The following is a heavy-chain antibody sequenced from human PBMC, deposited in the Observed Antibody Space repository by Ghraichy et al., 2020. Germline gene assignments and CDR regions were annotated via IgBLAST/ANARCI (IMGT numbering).Heavy chain of an antibody. CDR2: ISSNGGST. CDR3: VKSAVMIDYRRSYFDY. Sequence: GGSLRLSCSASGFTFSSYAMHWVRQAPGKGLEYVSAISSNGGSTYYADSVKGRFTISRDNSKNTLYLQMSSLRAEDTAVYYCVKSAVMIDYRRSYFDYWGQGTLVTVSS. V-gene: IGHV3-64D*06. CDR1: GFTFSSYA. D-gene: IGHD3-16*01. J-gene: IGHJ4*02.